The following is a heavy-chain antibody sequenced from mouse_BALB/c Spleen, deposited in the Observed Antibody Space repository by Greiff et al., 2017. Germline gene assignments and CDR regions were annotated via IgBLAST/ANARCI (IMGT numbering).Heavy chain of an antibody. V-gene: IGHV1S137*01. Sequence: VQLQQSGAELVRPGVSVKISCKGSGYTFTDYAMHWVKQSHAKSLEWIGVISTYYGDASYNQKFKGKATMTVDKSSSTAYMELARLTSEDSAIYYCARTHGNGAMDYWGQGTSVTVSS. CDR1: GYTFTDYA. D-gene: IGHD2-1*01. J-gene: IGHJ4*01. CDR3: ARTHGNGAMDY. CDR2: ISTYYGDA.